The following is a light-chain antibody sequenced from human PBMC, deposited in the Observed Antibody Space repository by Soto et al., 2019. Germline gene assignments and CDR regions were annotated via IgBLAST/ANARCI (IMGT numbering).Light chain of an antibody. J-gene: IGKJ5*01. Sequence: DIRMTQSPSSLSASVGDRVTITCQASQDISNYLNWYQQKPGKAPRLLIYDASNLKTGVPSRFSGTGSGTDFTFTISGLQPEDIATYYCQQYDKLPYTFGQGTRLEIK. CDR2: DAS. V-gene: IGKV1-33*01. CDR3: QQYDKLPYT. CDR1: QDISNY.